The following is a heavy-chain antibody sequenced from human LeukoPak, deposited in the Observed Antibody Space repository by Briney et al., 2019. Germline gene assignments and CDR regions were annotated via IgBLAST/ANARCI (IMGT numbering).Heavy chain of an antibody. Sequence: SETLSLTCTVSGGSISSYYWSWIRQSPGKGLEGIGYIHESGSTNDKPFLKSRVTISVDTSKNHFSLRLTPVTPADTAVYYCARVLSLDYGDFYFDSWGQGTLVTVSS. CDR3: ARVLSLDYGDFYFDS. D-gene: IGHD4-17*01. CDR2: IHESGST. J-gene: IGHJ4*02. CDR1: GGSISSYY. V-gene: IGHV4-59*01.